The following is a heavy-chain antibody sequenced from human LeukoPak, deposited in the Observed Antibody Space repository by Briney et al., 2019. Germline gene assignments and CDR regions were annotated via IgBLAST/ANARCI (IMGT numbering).Heavy chain of an antibody. J-gene: IGHJ6*02. CDR1: GFTFSSYA. V-gene: IGHV3-30-3*01. CDR2: ISSDGSNK. CDR3: ARGSRVPAVPPSTKDYYGMDV. D-gene: IGHD2-2*01. Sequence: PGGSLRLSCAASGFTFSSYAMHWVRKAPGQGLEWVAVISSDGSNKYYADSVKSRFTISRDNSKNTLYLQMNSLRAEDTAVYYCARGSRVPAVPPSTKDYYGMDVWGQGTTVTVSS.